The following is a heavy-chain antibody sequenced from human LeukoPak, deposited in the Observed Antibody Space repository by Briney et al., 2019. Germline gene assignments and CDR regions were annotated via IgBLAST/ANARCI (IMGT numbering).Heavy chain of an antibody. V-gene: IGHV4-34*01. CDR1: GGSFSGYY. D-gene: IGHD5-12*01. CDR2: INHSGST. CDR3: ARRGYSGYAFDY. Sequence: PSETLSLTCAVYGGSFSGYYWSWIRQPPGKWLEWIGEINHSGSTNYNPSLKSRVTISVDTSKNQFSLNLSSVTAADTAVYYCARRGYSGYAFDYWGQGTLVTVSS. J-gene: IGHJ4*02.